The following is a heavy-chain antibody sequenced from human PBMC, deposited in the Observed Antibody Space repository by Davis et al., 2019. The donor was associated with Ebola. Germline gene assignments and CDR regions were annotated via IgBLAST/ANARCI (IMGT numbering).Heavy chain of an antibody. J-gene: IGHJ1*01. D-gene: IGHD2-15*01. V-gene: IGHV4-34*01. CDR2: INHSGST. CDR1: GGSFSGYY. Sequence: MPSETLSLTCAVYGGSFSGYYWSWIRQPPGKGLEWIGEINHSGSTNYSPSLKSRVTISVDTSKNQFSLKLSSVTAADTAVYYCARANYCSGGSCYVKYFQHWGQGTLVTVSS. CDR3: ARANYCSGGSCYVKYFQH.